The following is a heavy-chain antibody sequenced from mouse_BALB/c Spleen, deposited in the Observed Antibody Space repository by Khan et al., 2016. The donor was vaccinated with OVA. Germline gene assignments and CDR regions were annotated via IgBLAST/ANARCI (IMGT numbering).Heavy chain of an antibody. CDR1: GFNIKDTY. CDR3: ARPSYDPRDFEV. J-gene: IGHJ1*01. CDR2: IAPANGNT. Sequence: VQLKQSGAELVKPGASVKLSCTASGFNIKDTYLHWVKQRPEQGLEWIGRIAPANGNTKYDPKFQGKATITADTSSTTSYLQLNSLTSADTAVFYCARPSYDPRDFEVWGAGTSVTVSS. V-gene: IGHV14-3*02. D-gene: IGHD2-3*01.